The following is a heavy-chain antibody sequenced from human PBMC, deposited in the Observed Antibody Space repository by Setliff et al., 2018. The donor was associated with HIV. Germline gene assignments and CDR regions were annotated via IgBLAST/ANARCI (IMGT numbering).Heavy chain of an antibody. D-gene: IGHD1-1*01. J-gene: IGHJ4*02. Sequence: ASVKVSCKASGYTFTNYDVNWLRQATGQGLEWMGWMTPNSGNKGSAQKFQGRLTLTRDTSMSTVYMELNSLKSEDTAIYYCARGPPRRRGTEVEDYWGQGTLFTVSS. V-gene: IGHV1-8*02. CDR3: ARGPPRRRGTEVEDY. CDR2: MTPNSGNK. CDR1: GYTFTNYD.